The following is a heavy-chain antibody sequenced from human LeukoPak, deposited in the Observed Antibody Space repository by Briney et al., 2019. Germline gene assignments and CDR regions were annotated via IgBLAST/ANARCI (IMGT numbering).Heavy chain of an antibody. J-gene: IGHJ4*02. V-gene: IGHV3-72*01. CDR2: SRNKGQNYIT. CDR3: ASWNSGRCSN. D-gene: IGHD1-26*01. Sequence: GGSLRLSCAASGFTFSDHYMDWVRQAPGKGLEWVGRSRNKGQNYITEYAASVKGRFTISRDDSKNSLYLQMNSLKTEDTAVYYCASWNSGRCSNWGQRTLVTVSS. CDR1: GFTFSDHY.